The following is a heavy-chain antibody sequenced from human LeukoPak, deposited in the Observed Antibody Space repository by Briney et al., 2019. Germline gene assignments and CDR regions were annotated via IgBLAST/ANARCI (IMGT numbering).Heavy chain of an antibody. CDR2: ISGSGGST. CDR3: AKDSGYSYESPYYFDY. D-gene: IGHD5-18*01. CDR1: GFTFSSYA. Sequence: GGSLRLSCAASGFTFSSYAMSWVRQAPGKGLEWASAISGSGGSTYYADSVKGRFTISRDNSKNTLYLQMNSLKAEDTAVYYCAKDSGYSYESPYYFDYWGQGTLVTVSS. V-gene: IGHV3-23*01. J-gene: IGHJ4*02.